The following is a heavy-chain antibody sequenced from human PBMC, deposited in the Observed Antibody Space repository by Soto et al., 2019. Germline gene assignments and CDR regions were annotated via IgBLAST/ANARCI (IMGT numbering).Heavy chain of an antibody. CDR1: GGSISSSSYY. CDR2: IYYSGST. V-gene: IGHV4-39*02. Sequence: SETLSLTCTVSGGSISSSSYYWGWIRQPPGKGLEWIGSIYYSGSTYYNPSLKSRVTISVDTSKNQFSLKLSSVTAADTAVYYCAREDYPPYYYYMDVWSKGTTVTVSS. CDR3: AREDYPPYYYYMDV. D-gene: IGHD3-16*01. J-gene: IGHJ6*03.